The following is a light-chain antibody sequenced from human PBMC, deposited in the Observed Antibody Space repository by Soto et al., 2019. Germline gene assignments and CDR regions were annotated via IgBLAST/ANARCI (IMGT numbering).Light chain of an antibody. J-gene: IGLJ1*01. V-gene: IGLV2-14*01. CDR3: SSYTSSSTFYV. Sequence: QSALTQPASVSGSPGQSITISCTGTSSDVGGYNYVSWYQQHPGKAPKLMIYDVSNRPSGVSNRFSGSKSGNTASLTISGRQAEDEADYYCSSYTSSSTFYVFGRGTRVTVL. CDR2: DVS. CDR1: SSDVGGYNY.